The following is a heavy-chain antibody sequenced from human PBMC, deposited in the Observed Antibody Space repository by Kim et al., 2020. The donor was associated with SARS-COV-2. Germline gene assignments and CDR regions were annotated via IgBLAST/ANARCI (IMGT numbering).Heavy chain of an antibody. Sequence: TNYNPSLKSRVTISVDTAKNQFSLKLSSVTAADTALYYCARSEGGWYADYWGQGTLVTVSS. CDR2: T. V-gene: IGHV4-59*01. CDR3: ARSEGGWYADY. D-gene: IGHD6-19*01. J-gene: IGHJ4*02.